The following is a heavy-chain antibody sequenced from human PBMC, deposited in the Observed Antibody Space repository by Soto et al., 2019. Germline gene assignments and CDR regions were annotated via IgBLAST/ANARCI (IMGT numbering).Heavy chain of an antibody. Sequence: PSENLSPPFPVSGGAHRCYHWSWIPQPPGKGLEWIGYIYYSGSTNYNPSLKSRVTISVDTSKNQFSLKLSSVTAADTAVYYCERQVYDFWDLYYFDYWGQGTLVTVSS. CDR1: GGAHRCYH. J-gene: IGHJ4*02. V-gene: IGHV4-59*08. CDR3: ERQVYDFWDLYYFDY. D-gene: IGHD3-3*01. CDR2: IYYSGST.